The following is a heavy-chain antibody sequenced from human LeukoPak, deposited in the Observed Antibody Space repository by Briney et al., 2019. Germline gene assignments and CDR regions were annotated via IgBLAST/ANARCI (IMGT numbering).Heavy chain of an antibody. D-gene: IGHD2-15*01. CDR2: IYHSGST. CDR3: ARAVPVVAATKPYYFDY. CDR1: GGSISSGGYS. Sequence: PSETLSLTCAVSGGSISSGGYSWSWIRQPPGKGLEWIGYIYHSGSTYYNPSLKSRVTISVDRSKNQFSLKLSSVTAADTAVYYCARAVPVVAATKPYYFDYWGQGTLVTVSS. J-gene: IGHJ4*02. V-gene: IGHV4-30-2*01.